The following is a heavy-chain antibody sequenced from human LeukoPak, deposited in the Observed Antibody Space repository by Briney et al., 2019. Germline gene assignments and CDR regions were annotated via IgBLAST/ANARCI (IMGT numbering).Heavy chain of an antibody. V-gene: IGHV3-21*01. CDR1: GFTFSSYS. CDR3: ARPMIVPGGYYYYYMDV. D-gene: IGHD3-22*01. J-gene: IGHJ6*03. Sequence: GGSLRLSCAASGFTFSSYSMNWVRQAPGKGLEWVSSISSSSSYIYYADSVKGRFTISRDNAKNSLYLRMNSLRAEDTAVYYCARPMIVPGGYYYYYMDVWGKGTTVTVSS. CDR2: ISSSSSYI.